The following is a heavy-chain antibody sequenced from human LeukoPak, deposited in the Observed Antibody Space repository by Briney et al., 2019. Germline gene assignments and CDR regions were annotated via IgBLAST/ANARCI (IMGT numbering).Heavy chain of an antibody. CDR1: GGSISSYY. Sequence: SETLSLTCTVSGGSISSYYWSWIRQPPGKGLEWIGYIYYSGSTNYNPSLKSRVTISVDTSKNQFSLKLSSVTAADTAVYYCASGYSGCFDYWGQGTLVTVSS. CDR2: IYYSGST. V-gene: IGHV4-59*08. J-gene: IGHJ4*02. D-gene: IGHD5-12*01. CDR3: ASGYSGCFDY.